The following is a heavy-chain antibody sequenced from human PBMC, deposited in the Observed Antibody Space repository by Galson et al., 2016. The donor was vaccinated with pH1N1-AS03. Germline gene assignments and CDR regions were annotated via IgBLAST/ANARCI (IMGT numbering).Heavy chain of an antibody. CDR3: ARGGISYGSGSYYPAFDY. J-gene: IGHJ4*02. V-gene: IGHV1-69*13. D-gene: IGHD3-10*01. Sequence: SVKVSCKASGGTFSSYAISWVRQAPGQGLEWMGGIIPIFGTANYARKFQGRVTITADESTSTAYMELSSLRSEDTAVYYCARGGISYGSGSYYPAFDYWGQGTLVTVSS. CDR2: IIPIFGTA. CDR1: GGTFSSYA.